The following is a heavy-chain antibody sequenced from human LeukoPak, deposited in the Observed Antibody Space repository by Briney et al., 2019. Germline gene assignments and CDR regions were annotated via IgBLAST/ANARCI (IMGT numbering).Heavy chain of an antibody. CDR1: GFTFSSYS. D-gene: IGHD2-2*01. CDR2: ISSSSSYI. Sequence: KAGGSLRLSCAASGFTFSSYSMNWVRQAPGKGLEWVSSISSSSSYIYHADSVKGRFTISRDNAKNSLYLQMNSLRAEDTAVYYCARASPLALGYCSSTSCYGFDYWGQGTLVTVSS. CDR3: ARASPLALGYCSSTSCYGFDY. V-gene: IGHV3-21*01. J-gene: IGHJ4*02.